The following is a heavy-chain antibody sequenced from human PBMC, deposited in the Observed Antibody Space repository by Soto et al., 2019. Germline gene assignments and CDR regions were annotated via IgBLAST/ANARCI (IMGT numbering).Heavy chain of an antibody. D-gene: IGHD4-17*01. CDR3: AITRLYGGYFDY. CDR2: IYYSGST. CDR1: GGSVSSGSYY. Sequence: SETLSLTCTVSGGSVSSGSYYWSWIRQPPGKGLEWIGYIYYSGSTNYNPSLKSRVTISVDTSKNQFSLKLSSVTAADTAVYYCAITRLYGGYFDYWGQGTLVTVSS. V-gene: IGHV4-61*01. J-gene: IGHJ4*02.